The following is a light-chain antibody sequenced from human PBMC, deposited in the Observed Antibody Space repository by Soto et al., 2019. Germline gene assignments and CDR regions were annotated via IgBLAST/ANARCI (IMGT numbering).Light chain of an antibody. J-gene: IGKJ4*01. Sequence: DIVMTQSPDSLAVSLGERDTTNCTSSQSVLYSSNNKNYLAWYQQKPGQPPKLLIYWASTRESGVPDRFSGSGSGTEFTLSISSIEPEDFAVYYCQQRDNWPLTVGGGTKVEIK. CDR3: QQRDNWPLT. CDR1: QSVLYSSNNKNY. V-gene: IGKV4-1*01. CDR2: WAS.